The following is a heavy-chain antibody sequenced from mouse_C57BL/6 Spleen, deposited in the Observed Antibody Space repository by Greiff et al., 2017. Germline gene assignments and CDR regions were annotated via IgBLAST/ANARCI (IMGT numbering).Heavy chain of an antibody. CDR2: IDPANGNT. D-gene: IGHD2-4*01. CDR1: GFNIKNTY. Sequence: VHVKQSVAELVRLGASVKLSCTASGFNIKNTYMHWVKQRPEQGLEWIGRIDPANGNTKYVPKFQGKATITADTSSNTAYLQRSSLTSEDTAIYYCASLYYEYFFAYWSQGTLVTVSA. J-gene: IGHJ3*01. CDR3: ASLYYEYFFAY. V-gene: IGHV14-3*01.